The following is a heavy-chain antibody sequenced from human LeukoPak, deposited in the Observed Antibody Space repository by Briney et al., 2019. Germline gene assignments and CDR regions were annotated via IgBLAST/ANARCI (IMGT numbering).Heavy chain of an antibody. V-gene: IGHV3-23*01. D-gene: IGHD6-13*01. J-gene: IGHJ6*02. Sequence: GGSLRLSCAASGFTFSSYAMSWVLQAPGKGLEWVSAISGSGGSTYYADSVKGRFTISRDNSKNTLYLQMNSLRAEDTAVYYCAKDPIAAPYYYYGMDVWGQGTTVTVSS. CDR3: AKDPIAAPYYYYGMDV. CDR1: GFTFSSYA. CDR2: ISGSGGST.